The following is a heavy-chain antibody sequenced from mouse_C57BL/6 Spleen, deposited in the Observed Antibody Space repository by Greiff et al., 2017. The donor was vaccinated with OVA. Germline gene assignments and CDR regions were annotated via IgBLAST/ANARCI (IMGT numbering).Heavy chain of an antibody. D-gene: IGHD4-1*01. CDR3: ARPGTGTSYFDY. CDR1: GFTFSDYG. J-gene: IGHJ2*01. Sequence: EVKLEESGGGLVKPGGSLKLSCAASGFTFSDYGMHWVRQAPEKGLEWVAYISSGSSTIYYADTVKGRFTISRDNAKNTLFLQMTSLRSEDTAMYYCARPGTGTSYFDYWGQGTTLTVSS. CDR2: ISSGSSTI. V-gene: IGHV5-17*01.